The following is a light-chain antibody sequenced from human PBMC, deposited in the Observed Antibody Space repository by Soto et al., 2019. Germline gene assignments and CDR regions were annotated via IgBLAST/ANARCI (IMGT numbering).Light chain of an antibody. Sequence: EIVLMQSPGTLSLSAGERATLSCSASQSVSSTYLAWYQQKPGQAPRLLIYGASSRATGIPDRFSGSGSGTDFTLTISRLEPEDFAVYYRQQYGSSPLTFGGGTKVDIK. J-gene: IGKJ4*01. CDR1: QSVSSTY. CDR2: GAS. CDR3: QQYGSSPLT. V-gene: IGKV3-20*01.